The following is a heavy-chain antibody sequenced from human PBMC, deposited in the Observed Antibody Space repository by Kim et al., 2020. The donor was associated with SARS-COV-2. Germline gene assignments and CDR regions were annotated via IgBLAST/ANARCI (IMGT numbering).Heavy chain of an antibody. V-gene: IGHV3-48*03. D-gene: IGHD5-12*01. CDR3: ARDAGYSGYDFLRYYYGMDV. J-gene: IGHJ6*02. Sequence: RFTISRDNAKNSLYLQMNSLRAEDTAVYYCARDAGYSGYDFLRYYYGMDVWGQGTTVTVSS.